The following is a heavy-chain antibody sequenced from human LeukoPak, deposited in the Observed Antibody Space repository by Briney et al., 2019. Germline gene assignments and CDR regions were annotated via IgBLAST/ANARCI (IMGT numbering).Heavy chain of an antibody. CDR1: GFPFSSYG. D-gene: IGHD3-16*02. Sequence: GGSLRLSCAASGFPFSSYGMHWVRQAPGKGLEWVAVISYDGSNKYYADSVKGRFTISRDNSKNTLYLQMNSLRAEDTAVYYCAKGELYDYVWGSYRPFYTWGQGTLVTVSS. CDR3: AKGELYDYVWGSYRPFYT. J-gene: IGHJ4*02. V-gene: IGHV3-30*18. CDR2: ISYDGSNK.